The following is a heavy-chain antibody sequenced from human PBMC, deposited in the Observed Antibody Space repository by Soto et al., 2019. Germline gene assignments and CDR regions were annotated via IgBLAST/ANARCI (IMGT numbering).Heavy chain of an antibody. CDR3: AKGGYYDSSGYYY. D-gene: IGHD3-22*01. V-gene: IGHV4-59*12. Sequence: PSETLSLTCTVSGGSISSYYWSWIRQPPGKGLEWIGYIYYSGSTNYNPSLKSRVTISVDTSKNQFSLNLSSVTAADTAVYYCAKGGYYDSSGYYYWGQGTLVTVSS. CDR1: GGSISSYY. CDR2: IYYSGST. J-gene: IGHJ4*02.